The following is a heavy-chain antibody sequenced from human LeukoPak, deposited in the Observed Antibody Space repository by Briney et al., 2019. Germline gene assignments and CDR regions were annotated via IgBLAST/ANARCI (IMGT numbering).Heavy chain of an antibody. V-gene: IGHV3-7*01. CDR2: IKQDGSEK. D-gene: IGHD6-13*01. CDR1: GFTFSNYW. CDR3: ARDLPGGSWYGLDY. J-gene: IGHJ4*02. Sequence: GGSLRLSCAASGFTFSNYWMSWVRQAPGKGLQWVANIKQDGSEKYYVDSVKGRFTISRDNAKNSLYLQMNSLRAEDTAVYYCARDLPGGSWYGLDYWGQGTLVTVSS.